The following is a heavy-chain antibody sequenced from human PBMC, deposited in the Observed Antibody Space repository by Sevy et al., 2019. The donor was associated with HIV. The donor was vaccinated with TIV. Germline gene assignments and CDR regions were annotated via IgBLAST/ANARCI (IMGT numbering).Heavy chain of an antibody. V-gene: IGHV3-30*04. CDR3: ARDQGAVVIVAANLFEY. D-gene: IGHD2-15*01. Sequence: GGSLRLSCAASGFTFSSYAMHWVRQAPGKGLEWVAVISYDGSNKYYADSVKGRFTISRDNPKNTLYLEMNSLRTEDTAVYYCARDQGAVVIVAANLFEYWGQGTLVTVSS. CDR1: GFTFSSYA. CDR2: ISYDGSNK. J-gene: IGHJ4*02.